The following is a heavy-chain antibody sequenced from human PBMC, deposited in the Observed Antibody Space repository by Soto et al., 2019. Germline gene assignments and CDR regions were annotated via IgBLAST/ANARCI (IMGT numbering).Heavy chain of an antibody. D-gene: IGHD5-12*01. CDR1: GGSFSGYY. J-gene: IGHJ6*02. Sequence: SETLSLTCAVYGGSFSGYYWSWIRQPPGKGLEWIGEINHSGSTNYNPSLKSRVTISVDTSKNQFSLKLSSVTAADTAVYYCARGGGYDFKPFYYYYGMDVWGQGTTVTVSS. V-gene: IGHV4-34*01. CDR2: INHSGST. CDR3: ARGGGYDFKPFYYYYGMDV.